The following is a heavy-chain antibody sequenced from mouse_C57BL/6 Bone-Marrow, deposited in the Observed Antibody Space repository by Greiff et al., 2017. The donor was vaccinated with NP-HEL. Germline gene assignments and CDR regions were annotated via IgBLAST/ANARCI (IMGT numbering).Heavy chain of an antibody. J-gene: IGHJ1*03. CDR2: IDPSDSYT. Sequence: QVQLQQSGAELVKPGASVKLSCKASGYTFTSYWMQWVKQRPGQGLEWIGEIDPSDSYTNYNQKFTGKAILTVDTSSSPAYMQLGSLTSEDSAVYDCATFYYGSSYWYFDVWGTGTAVTVSS. CDR1: GYTFTSYW. CDR3: ATFYYGSSYWYFDV. V-gene: IGHV1-50*01. D-gene: IGHD1-1*01.